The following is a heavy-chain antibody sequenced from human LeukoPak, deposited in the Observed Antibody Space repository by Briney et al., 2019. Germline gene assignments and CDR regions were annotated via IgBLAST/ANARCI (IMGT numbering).Heavy chain of an antibody. V-gene: IGHV3-23*01. CDR2: ISGSGGST. Sequence: GGSLRLSCAAPGFTFSSYAMSWVRQAPGKGLKWVSAISGSGGSTYYADSVKGRFTISRDNSKNTLYLQMNSLRAEDTAVYYCAKDPYSSGWYRTDSEFDYWGQGTLVTVSS. J-gene: IGHJ4*02. CDR3: AKDPYSSGWYRTDSEFDY. CDR1: GFTFSSYA. D-gene: IGHD6-19*01.